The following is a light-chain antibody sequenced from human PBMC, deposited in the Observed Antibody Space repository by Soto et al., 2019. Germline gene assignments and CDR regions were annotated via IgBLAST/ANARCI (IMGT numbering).Light chain of an antibody. V-gene: IGKV3-20*01. CDR1: QSVISTD. CDR2: AAS. Sequence: EIVLTQSPGTLSLSPGERATLSCRASQSVISTDLAWYQQKPGQAPRLLVYAASSRASGIPVRFSGSGSGTDFTLTISRLEPEDFAVYYCQQYGTSPPDFGGGTRVEI. CDR3: QQYGTSPPD. J-gene: IGKJ4*01.